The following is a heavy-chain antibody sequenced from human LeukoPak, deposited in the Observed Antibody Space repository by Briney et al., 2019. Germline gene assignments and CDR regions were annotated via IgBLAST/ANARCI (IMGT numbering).Heavy chain of an antibody. CDR3: ARVDHYDFWVFP. CDR2: IDDSGST. CDR1: GGSISSYY. D-gene: IGHD3-3*01. V-gene: IGHV4-59*12. Sequence: SETLSLTCTVSGGSISSYYWSWIRQPPGKGLEWIGYIDDSGSTNYNPSLKSRVTISVDTSKNQFSLKLNSVTAADTAVYYCARVDHYDFWVFPWGQGTLVTVSS. J-gene: IGHJ5*02.